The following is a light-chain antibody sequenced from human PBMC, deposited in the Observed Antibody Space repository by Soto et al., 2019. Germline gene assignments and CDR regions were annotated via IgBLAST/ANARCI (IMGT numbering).Light chain of an antibody. Sequence: EVVMTQSPASLSASHGEKVTPSSRASQRIGGYLGWYQQKPGQAPRLLIYDASNRATGIPVRFSGSGSGTDYTLTITNLEPEDFAIYYCQQRSNWPWTFGQGTKVDI. CDR3: QQRSNWPWT. CDR2: DAS. CDR1: QRIGGY. V-gene: IGKV3-11*01. J-gene: IGKJ1*01.